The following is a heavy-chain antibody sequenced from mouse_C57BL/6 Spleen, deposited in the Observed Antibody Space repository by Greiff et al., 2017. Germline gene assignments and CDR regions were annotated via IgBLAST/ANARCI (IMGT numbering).Heavy chain of an antibody. D-gene: IGHD1-1*01. Sequence: EVQLQQSGPELVKPGASVKIPCKASGYTFTDYNMDWVKQSHGKSLEWIGDINPNNGGTIYNQKFKGKATLTVDKSSSTAYMELRSLTSEDTAVYYCARPYGSSGWLAYWGQGTLVTVSA. V-gene: IGHV1-18*01. CDR2: INPNNGGT. J-gene: IGHJ3*01. CDR3: ARPYGSSGWLAY. CDR1: GYTFTDYN.